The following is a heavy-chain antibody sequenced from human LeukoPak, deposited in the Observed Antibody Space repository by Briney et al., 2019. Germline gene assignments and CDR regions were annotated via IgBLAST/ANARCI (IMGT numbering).Heavy chain of an antibody. CDR3: ARAGYGDYDYYYGMDV. Sequence: ASVKVACNASGPTFSSYGISWVRQAPGQGLELMGVISPIFGAANYAQKFQGRVTITADKSTSTAYMELSSLRSEDTAVYYCARAGYGDYDYYYGMDVWGKGTTVTVSS. CDR1: GPTFSSYG. V-gene: IGHV1-69*06. D-gene: IGHD4-17*01. J-gene: IGHJ6*04. CDR2: ISPIFGAA.